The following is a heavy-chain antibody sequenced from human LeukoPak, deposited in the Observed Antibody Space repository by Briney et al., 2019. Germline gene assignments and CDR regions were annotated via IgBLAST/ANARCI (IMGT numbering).Heavy chain of an antibody. J-gene: IGHJ4*02. V-gene: IGHV1-8*01. CDR1: AYSFSIYD. CDR3: TRAGERPIRYFDY. Sequence: GASVKVSCKASAYSFSIYDINWVRQATGQGLEWMGWMNPNSGNTGYAQKFQGRVTMTRNTSINTAYMELSGLISEDTAVYFCTRAGERPIRYFDYWGQGTLVTVSS. CDR2: MNPNSGNT. D-gene: IGHD3-9*01.